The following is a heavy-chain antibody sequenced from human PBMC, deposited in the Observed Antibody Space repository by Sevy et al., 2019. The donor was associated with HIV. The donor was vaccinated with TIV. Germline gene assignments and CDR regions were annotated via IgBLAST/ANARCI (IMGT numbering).Heavy chain of an antibody. D-gene: IGHD4-17*01. Sequence: GGSLRLSCAASGFTFSGSAMHWVRQASGKGLEWVGRIRSKANSYATAYAASGKGRFTISRDDSKNTAYLQMNSLKTEDTAVYYCTSSRGFYGGNSDYYYYMDVWGKGTTVTVSS. CDR3: TSSRGFYGGNSDYYYYMDV. CDR1: GFTFSGSA. V-gene: IGHV3-73*01. J-gene: IGHJ6*03. CDR2: IRSKANSYAT.